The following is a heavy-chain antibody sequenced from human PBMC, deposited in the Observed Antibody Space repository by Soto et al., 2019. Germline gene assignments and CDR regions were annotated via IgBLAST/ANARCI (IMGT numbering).Heavy chain of an antibody. D-gene: IGHD1-26*01. V-gene: IGHV3-7*03. J-gene: IGHJ4*02. Sequence: EVHLVESGGGLVQTGGSLSLSCAIYESTVRRDWMNWVRQAPGKGLEWVAHINEDGSEKYYVDSVKGRLTISGDNANNLLSLQMNGLGPGDTAMYYCSGGVGDAFWGQGTLVTVSS. CDR2: INEDGSEK. CDR3: SGGVGDAF. CDR1: ESTVRRDW.